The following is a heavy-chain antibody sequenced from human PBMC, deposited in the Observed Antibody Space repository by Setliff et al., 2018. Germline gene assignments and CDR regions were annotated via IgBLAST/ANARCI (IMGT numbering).Heavy chain of an antibody. CDR2: INSGGNKI. CDR1: GFIFRSYE. J-gene: IGHJ4*02. Sequence: PGGSLRLSCAASGFIFRSYEMNWVRQTPGKGLEWVSYINSGGNKIYYADSVEGRFTISRDNGKNSLFLQMNSVRAEDTAVYYCARSINGYQQRYDFWGQGALVTVSS. D-gene: IGHD3-16*01. V-gene: IGHV3-48*03. CDR3: ARSINGYQQRYDF.